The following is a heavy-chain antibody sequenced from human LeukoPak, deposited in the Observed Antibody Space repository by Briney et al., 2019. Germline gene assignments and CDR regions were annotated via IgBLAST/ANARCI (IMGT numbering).Heavy chain of an antibody. J-gene: IGHJ4*02. D-gene: IGHD6-13*01. V-gene: IGHV3-30*03. CDR2: ISYDGSNK. CDR3: ARVQAIDSSSWYERGHFDY. Sequence: GRSLRLSCAASGFTFSSYGMHWVRQAPGKGLEWVAVISYDGSNKYYADSVKGRFTISRDNSKNTLYLQMNSLRGEDTAVYYCARVQAIDSSSWYERGHFDYWGQGTLVTVSS. CDR1: GFTFSSYG.